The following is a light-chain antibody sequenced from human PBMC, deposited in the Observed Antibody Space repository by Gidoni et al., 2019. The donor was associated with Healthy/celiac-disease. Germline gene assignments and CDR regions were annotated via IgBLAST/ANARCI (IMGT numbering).Light chain of an antibody. Sequence: EIVLTQSPATLSLSPGQRATLSCRASQSVSSYLAWYQQKPGQAPRLLIYDASNSAPGIPARFSGSGSGTDFTLTISSLEPEDFAVYFCQQRSNWPPMYTFGQGTKLEIK. CDR2: DAS. J-gene: IGKJ2*01. CDR1: QSVSSY. CDR3: QQRSNWPPMYT. V-gene: IGKV3-11*01.